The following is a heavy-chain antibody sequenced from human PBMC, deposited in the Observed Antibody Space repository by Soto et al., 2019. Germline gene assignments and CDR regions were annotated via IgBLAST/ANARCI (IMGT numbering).Heavy chain of an antibody. CDR2: IRSRTYGGTT. J-gene: IGHJ4*02. CDR3: TRTLRGGYDSHFVS. V-gene: IGHV3-49*04. Sequence: LRLSCTTSGFTFDDDAMSWVRQAPGKGLEWVGFIRSRTYGGTTEYAASVKGRFTISRDDSKSIAYLQMNSLKTADTAVYYCTRTLRGGYDSHFVSWGQGTLVTVSS. CDR1: GFTFDDDA. D-gene: IGHD5-12*01.